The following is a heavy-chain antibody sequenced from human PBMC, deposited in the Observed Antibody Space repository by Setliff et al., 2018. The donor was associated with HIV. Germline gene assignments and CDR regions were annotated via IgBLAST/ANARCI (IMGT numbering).Heavy chain of an antibody. CDR1: GGSLTNYY. D-gene: IGHD3-22*01. CDR2: IVDSGTT. V-gene: IGHV4-34*12. J-gene: IGHJ5*02. Sequence: SETLSLTCTLYGGSLTNYYWTWIRQSPEKGLEWIGEIVDSGTTNYSPSLKSRVTISLDTSKNQFSLKLYSVTAADTAVYYCATSRVVVLRFDPWGQGTLVTVSS. CDR3: ATSRVVVLRFDP.